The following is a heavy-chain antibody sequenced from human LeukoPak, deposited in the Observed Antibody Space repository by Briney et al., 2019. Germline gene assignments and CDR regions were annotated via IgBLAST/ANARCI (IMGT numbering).Heavy chain of an antibody. CDR1: GFTVNSNY. Sequence: GGSLRLSCAASGFTVNSNYLSWVRQAPGKGLEWVSVIYSGGSADYADSVKGRFTISRDNSKNTLYLQMNSLRAEDTAVYYCARDPEGPDYYGMDVWGQGTTVTVSS. CDR2: IYSGGSA. V-gene: IGHV3-53*05. CDR3: ARDPEGPDYYGMDV. J-gene: IGHJ6*02.